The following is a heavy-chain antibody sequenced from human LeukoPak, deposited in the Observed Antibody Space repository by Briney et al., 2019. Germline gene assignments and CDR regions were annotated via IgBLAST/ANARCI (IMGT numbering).Heavy chain of an antibody. CDR2: ISWNSGSI. CDR3: AKAPEGDYWYFDL. J-gene: IGHJ2*01. Sequence: PGRSLGLSCAASGFTFDDYAMHWVRQAPGKGLEWVSGISWNSGSIGYADSVKGRFTISRDNAKNSLYLQMNSLRAEDPALYYCAKAPEGDYWYFDLWGRGTLVTVSS. V-gene: IGHV3-9*01. D-gene: IGHD2-21*01. CDR1: GFTFDDYA.